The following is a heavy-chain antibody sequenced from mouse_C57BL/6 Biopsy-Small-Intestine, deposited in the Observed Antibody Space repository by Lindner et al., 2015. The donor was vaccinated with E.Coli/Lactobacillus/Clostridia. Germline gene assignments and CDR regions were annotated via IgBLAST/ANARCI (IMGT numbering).Heavy chain of an antibody. Sequence: VQLQESGPELVKPGASVKISCKASGYAFSSYWMNWVKQRPGQGLEWIGWIYPRDGSTKYNEKFKGKATLTVDTSSSTAYMELHSLTSEDSAVYFCAPIYYDYDRGFAYWGQGTLVTVSA. CDR1: GYAFSSYW. D-gene: IGHD2-4*01. CDR2: IYPRDGST. J-gene: IGHJ3*01. CDR3: APIYYDYDRGFAY. V-gene: IGHV1-85*01.